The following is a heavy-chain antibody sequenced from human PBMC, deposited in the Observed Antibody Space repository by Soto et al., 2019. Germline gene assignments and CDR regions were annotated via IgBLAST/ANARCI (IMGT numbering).Heavy chain of an antibody. CDR3: VRDGAKTLRDWFDP. CDR2: IYATGTT. J-gene: IGHJ5*02. V-gene: IGHV4-4*07. Sequence: SETLSLTCTFSVASIIGFYWSWIRKSAGKGLEWIGRIYATGTTDYNPSLKSRVMMSVDTSKKQFSLKLRSVTAADTAVYYCVRDGAKTLRDWFDPWGQGISVTVSS. D-gene: IGHD1-26*01. CDR1: VASIIGFY.